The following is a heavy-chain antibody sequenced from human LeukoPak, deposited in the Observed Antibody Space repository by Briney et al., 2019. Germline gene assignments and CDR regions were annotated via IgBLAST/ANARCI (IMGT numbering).Heavy chain of an antibody. J-gene: IGHJ4*02. V-gene: IGHV1-18*01. CDR1: GYTFTSYG. CDR3: ARVLQYSSSSIPEYYFDY. CDR2: ISAYNGNT. Sequence: ASVKVSCKASGYTFTSYGISWVRQAPGQGLEWMGWISAYNGNTNYAQKLQGRVTMTTDTSPSTAYMELRSLRSDDTAVYYCARVLQYSSSSIPEYYFDYWGQGTLVTVSS. D-gene: IGHD6-6*01.